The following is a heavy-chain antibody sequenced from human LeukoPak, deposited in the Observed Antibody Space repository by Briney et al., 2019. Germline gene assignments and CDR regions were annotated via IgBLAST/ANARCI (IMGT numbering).Heavy chain of an antibody. J-gene: IGHJ6*03. Sequence: GGTLRLSCAASGFTFSSYGMSWVRQAPGKGLEWVSAISGSGGSTYYADSVKGRFTISRDNSKNTLYLQMNSLRAEDTAVYYCAKDIEQLERRKYYYYMDVWGKGTTVTISS. CDR3: AKDIEQLERRKYYYYMDV. CDR1: GFTFSSYG. CDR2: ISGSGGST. V-gene: IGHV3-23*01. D-gene: IGHD1-1*01.